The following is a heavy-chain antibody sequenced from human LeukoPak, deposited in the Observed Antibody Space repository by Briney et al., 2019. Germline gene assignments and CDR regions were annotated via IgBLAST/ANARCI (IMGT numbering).Heavy chain of an antibody. D-gene: IGHD3-16*01. CDR2: IKQDGSEK. J-gene: IGHJ4*02. CDR1: GFSFSSYW. Sequence: GGSLRLSCAASGFSFSSYWMSWVRQAPGEGLEWVANIKQDGSEKYYVDSVKGRFTISRDNAKNSLYLQMNSLRDEDTAVYYCGGHSDYWGQGTLVTVSS. CDR3: GGHSDY. V-gene: IGHV3-7*01.